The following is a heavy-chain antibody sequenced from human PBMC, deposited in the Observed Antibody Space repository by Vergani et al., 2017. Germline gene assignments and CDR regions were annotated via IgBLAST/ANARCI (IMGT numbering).Heavy chain of an antibody. CDR2: IKQDGSEK. CDR3: ARARYYDSSGYSYAFDI. J-gene: IGHJ3*02. CDR1: GFTFSSYA. Sequence: EVQLLESGGGLVQPGGSLRLSCAASGFTFSSYAMSWVRQAPGKGLEWVANIKQDGSEKYYVDSVKGRFTISRDNAKNSLYLQMNSLRAEDTAVYYCARARYYDSSGYSYAFDIWGQGTVVTVSS. V-gene: IGHV3-7*01. D-gene: IGHD3-22*01.